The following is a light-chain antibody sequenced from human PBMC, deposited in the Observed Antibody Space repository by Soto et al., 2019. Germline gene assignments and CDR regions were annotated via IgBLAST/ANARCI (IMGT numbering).Light chain of an antibody. CDR3: QQLNSYPRIT. CDR1: QGISSY. V-gene: IGKV1-9*01. CDR2: AAS. J-gene: IGKJ5*01. Sequence: IQLTQSPSSLSASVGDRFTITCRASQGISSYLAWYQQKPGKAPKLXXYAASTLQSGVPSRFSGSGSGTDFTLTISSLQPEDFANYYCQQLNSYPRITFGQGTRLEIK.